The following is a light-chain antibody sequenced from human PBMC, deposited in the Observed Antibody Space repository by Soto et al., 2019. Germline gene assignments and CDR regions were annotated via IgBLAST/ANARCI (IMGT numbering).Light chain of an antibody. CDR2: EVY. V-gene: IGLV2-14*01. CDR1: TSDIGDNKY. J-gene: IGLJ3*02. Sequence: QSALTQPASVSGSPGQSITISCTGTTSDIGDNKYVSWYQQHPGKAPQLIIYEVYNRPSGVSNRFSVSKSGNTASLTISGLRSEDEADYYCAAWDDSLRGWVFGGGTKLTVL. CDR3: AAWDDSLRGWV.